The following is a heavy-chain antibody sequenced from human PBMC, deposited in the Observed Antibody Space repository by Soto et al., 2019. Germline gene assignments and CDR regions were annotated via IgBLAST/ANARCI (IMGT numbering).Heavy chain of an antibody. CDR3: ARDGPTGFDP. J-gene: IGHJ5*02. CDR1: GYTFTSYA. Sequence: QVQLVQSGAEVKKPGASVKVSCKASGYTFTSYAMHWMRQATGQRLEWMGWINAGNGNTKYSQKFQGRVTITRDTSASTAYMELSSLRSEDTDVYYCARDGPTGFDPWGQGTLVTVSS. V-gene: IGHV1-3*01. D-gene: IGHD1-1*01. CDR2: INAGNGNT.